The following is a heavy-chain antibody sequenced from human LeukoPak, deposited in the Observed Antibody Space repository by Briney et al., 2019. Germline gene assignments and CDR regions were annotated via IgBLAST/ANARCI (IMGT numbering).Heavy chain of an antibody. V-gene: IGHV4-34*01. J-gene: IGHJ4*02. D-gene: IGHD3-22*01. CDR3: ARLGNYYDSSGYYYADFDY. CDR2: INHSGST. CDR1: GGSFSGYY. Sequence: SETLSLTCAVYGGSFSGYYWSWIRQPPGKGLEWIGEINHSGSTNYNPSLKSRVTISVDTSKNQFSLKLSSVTAADTAVYYCARLGNYYDSSGYYYADFDYWGQGTLVTVSS.